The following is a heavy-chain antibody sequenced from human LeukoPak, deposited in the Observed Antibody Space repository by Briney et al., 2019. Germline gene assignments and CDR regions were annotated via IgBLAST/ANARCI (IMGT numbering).Heavy chain of an antibody. CDR1: GGTFSSYA. V-gene: IGHV1-69*06. CDR2: IIPIFGTA. Sequence: SVKVSCKASGGTFSSYAISWVRQAPGQGLEWMGGIIPIFGTANYAQKFQGRVTITADKSTSTAYMELSSLRSEDTAVYYCARTASASVAVAFDIWGQGTMVTVSS. CDR3: ARTASASVAVAFDI. D-gene: IGHD6-19*01. J-gene: IGHJ3*02.